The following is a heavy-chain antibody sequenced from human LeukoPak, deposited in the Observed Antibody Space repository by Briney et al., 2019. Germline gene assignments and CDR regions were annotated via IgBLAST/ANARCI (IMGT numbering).Heavy chain of an antibody. CDR1: GFTFSSYA. CDR2: ISYDGSNK. V-gene: IGHV3-30-3*01. D-gene: IGHD5-18*01. Sequence: PGGSLRLSCAASGFTFSSYAMHWVRQAPGKGLEWVAVISYDGSNKYYADSVKGRFTISRDNSKNTLYLQMNSLRAEDTAVYYCASKRGYSYGGYFDYWGQGTLVTVSS. J-gene: IGHJ4*02. CDR3: ASKRGYSYGGYFDY.